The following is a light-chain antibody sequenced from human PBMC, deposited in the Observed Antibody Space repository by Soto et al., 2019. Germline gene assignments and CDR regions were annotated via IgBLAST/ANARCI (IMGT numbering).Light chain of an antibody. Sequence: EIVLTQSPATLSVSPGEGATLSCRASQGIGITLAWYQQKPGQTPRLLIYGASTRATGVPARFSGSGSGTDFTLTINSLQPEDFATYFCQQVNSFPLTFGGGTKVQIK. V-gene: IGKV3-15*01. J-gene: IGKJ4*01. CDR2: GAS. CDR1: QGIGIT. CDR3: QQVNSFPLT.